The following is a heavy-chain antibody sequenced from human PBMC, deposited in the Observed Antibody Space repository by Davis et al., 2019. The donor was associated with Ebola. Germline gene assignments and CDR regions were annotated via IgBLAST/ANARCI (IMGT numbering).Heavy chain of an antibody. CDR3: ARAQFPTTSDH. J-gene: IGHJ4*02. Sequence: ASVQVSCKASGYTFTSYGITWVRQPPGQGLEWMGWINPHNGNTNYAQNVQGRVIMTSDTATTTAYMEVGSLRSDDTAVYYCARAQFPTTSDHWGQGTLVTVSS. CDR2: INPHNGNT. D-gene: IGHD1-1*01. V-gene: IGHV1-18*04. CDR1: GYTFTSYG.